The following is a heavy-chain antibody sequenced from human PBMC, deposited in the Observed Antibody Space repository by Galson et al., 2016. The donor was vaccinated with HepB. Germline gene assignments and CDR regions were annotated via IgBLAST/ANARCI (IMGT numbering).Heavy chain of an antibody. Sequence: SLRLSCAASGFTFSSYSMNWVRQAPGKGLEWVSSIGSNNRYIYYADSVRGRFTISRDNAKRSLYQQMNSLRAEDTAVYYCAGWYLGYRFYGMDVWGQGTTVTVSS. D-gene: IGHD6-19*01. CDR3: AGWYLGYRFYGMDV. J-gene: IGHJ6*02. CDR2: IGSNNRYI. CDR1: GFTFSSYS. V-gene: IGHV3-21*01.